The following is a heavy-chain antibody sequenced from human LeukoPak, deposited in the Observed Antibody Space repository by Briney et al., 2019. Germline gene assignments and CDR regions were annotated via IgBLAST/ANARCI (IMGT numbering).Heavy chain of an antibody. CDR2: ITPIFGTA. CDR3: ARDCSGGSCYSDFDY. CDR1: GGTFRSYA. D-gene: IGHD2-15*01. J-gene: IGHJ4*02. Sequence: GASVKVSCKASGGTFRSYAISWVRQAPGQGLEWMGGITPIFGTANYAQKLQGRVTMTTDTSTSTAYMELRSLRSDDTAVYYCARDCSGGSCYSDFDYWGQGTLVTVSS. V-gene: IGHV1-69*05.